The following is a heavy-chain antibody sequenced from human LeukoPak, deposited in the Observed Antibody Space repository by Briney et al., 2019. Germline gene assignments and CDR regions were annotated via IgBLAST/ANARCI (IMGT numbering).Heavy chain of an antibody. CDR1: GFTFNNYW. CDR2: INSDGSGT. D-gene: IGHD3-16*01. Sequence: GGSLRLSCGASGFTFNNYWMHWVRQAPGMGLVWVSRINSDGSGTTYADSVKGRVTISRDNAKNTLYLQMNSLRAEDAAVYYCARGKDGVWAFAIWGQGTTVTVSS. J-gene: IGHJ3*02. CDR3: ARGKDGVWAFAI. V-gene: IGHV3-74*01.